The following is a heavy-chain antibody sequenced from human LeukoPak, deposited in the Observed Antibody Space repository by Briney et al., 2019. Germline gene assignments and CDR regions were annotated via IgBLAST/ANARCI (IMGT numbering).Heavy chain of an antibody. CDR2: INPNSGAT. CDR1: GYTFTGHY. Sequence: GASVKVSCKASGYTFTGHYMHWVRQAPGQGREWMGWINPNSGATKYAEKFQGWVTATRDTSISTAYMEVKRLRSDDTATYYCAREVSSGWFDYWGQGTLVTVSS. V-gene: IGHV1-2*04. J-gene: IGHJ4*02. CDR3: AREVSSGWFDY. D-gene: IGHD6-25*01.